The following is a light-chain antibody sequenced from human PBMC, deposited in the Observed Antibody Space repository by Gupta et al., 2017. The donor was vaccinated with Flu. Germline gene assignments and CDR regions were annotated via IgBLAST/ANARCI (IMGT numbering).Light chain of an antibody. V-gene: IGKV1-5*03. CDR2: KTA. CDR3: QEYDSYSSKA. CDR1: QSISSW. Sequence: DRVTITCRASQSISSWLAWYQQKPAKAPKLLIYKTATLESGGPSRFSGSRAGTEFTLTISSLQPDDLATYYCQEYDSYSSKAFGQGTKVEI. J-gene: IGKJ1*01.